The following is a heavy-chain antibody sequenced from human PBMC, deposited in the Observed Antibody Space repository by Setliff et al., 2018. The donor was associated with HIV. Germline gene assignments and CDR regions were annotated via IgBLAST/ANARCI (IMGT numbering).Heavy chain of an antibody. D-gene: IGHD3-9*01. V-gene: IGHV1-46*01. CDR1: GYTFTSYP. J-gene: IGHJ4*02. CDR2: INTSGGSA. Sequence: ASVKVSCKASGYTFTSYPMHWVRQAPGQGLEWMGVINTSGGSAGYAEKFRGRVTMTRDTSISTAYMELSRLRSDDTAVYYCARGSLLGYFDWLFPDWGQGTLVTVSS. CDR3: ARGSLLGYFDWLFPD.